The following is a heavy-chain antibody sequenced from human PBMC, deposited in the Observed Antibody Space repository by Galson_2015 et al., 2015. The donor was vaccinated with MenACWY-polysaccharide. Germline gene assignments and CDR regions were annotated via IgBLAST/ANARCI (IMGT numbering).Heavy chain of an antibody. CDR2: IYPGDSDT. Sequence: QSGAEVKKPGESLKISCTGSGYSFPSYWIGWVRQMPGKGLEWMGIIYPGDSDTRYSPSFQGQVTISADKSISTAYLQWSSLKASDTAMYYCARLWAPGAAAGTVELPMDVWGQGTTVTVSS. D-gene: IGHD6-13*01. CDR1: GYSFPSYW. CDR3: ARLWAPGAAAGTVELPMDV. V-gene: IGHV5-51*01. J-gene: IGHJ6*02.